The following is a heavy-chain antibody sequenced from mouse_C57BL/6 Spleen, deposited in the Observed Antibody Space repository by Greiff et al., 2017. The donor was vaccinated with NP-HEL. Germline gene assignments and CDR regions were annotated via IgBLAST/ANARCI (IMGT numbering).Heavy chain of an antibody. Sequence: EVKLQESGPGLVKPSQSLSLTCSVTGYSITSGYYWNWIRQFPGNKLEWMGYISYDGSNNYNPSLKNRISITRDTSKNQFFLKLNSVTTEDTATYYCARVGSYEAWFAYWGQGTLVTVSA. V-gene: IGHV3-6*01. J-gene: IGHJ3*01. CDR2: ISYDGSN. CDR3: ARVGSYEAWFAY. CDR1: GYSITSGYY. D-gene: IGHD2-3*01.